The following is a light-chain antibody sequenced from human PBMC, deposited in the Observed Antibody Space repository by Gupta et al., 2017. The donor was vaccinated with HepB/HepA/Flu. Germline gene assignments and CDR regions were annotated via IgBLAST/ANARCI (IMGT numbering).Light chain of an antibody. J-gene: IGKJ1*01. CDR3: QQAVNNLTWT. Sequence: DIQMTQSPSSLSASIGDRVTITCRASQTIRRYLNWYQQKPGKAPNLLIFAASNLQSGVPSRFSGSGSGTNFTLTISSRQPEDFAAYYCQQAVNNLTWTFGQGTKVDIK. V-gene: IGKV1-39*01. CDR2: AAS. CDR1: QTIRRY.